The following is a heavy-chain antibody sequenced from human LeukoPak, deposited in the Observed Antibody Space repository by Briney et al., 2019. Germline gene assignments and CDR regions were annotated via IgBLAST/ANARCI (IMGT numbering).Heavy chain of an antibody. J-gene: IGHJ4*02. V-gene: IGHV3-33*01. CDR3: ARDPGAGYFDY. CDR1: GFTFSSYG. Sequence: GGSLRLSCAASGFTFSSYGMHWVRQAPGKGLEWVAVIWYDGSNKYYADSVKGRFTISRDNSKNTLYLQMNSLRAEDTAVYYCARDPGAGYFDYWGRGTLVTVSS. D-gene: IGHD4/OR15-4a*01. CDR2: IWYDGSNK.